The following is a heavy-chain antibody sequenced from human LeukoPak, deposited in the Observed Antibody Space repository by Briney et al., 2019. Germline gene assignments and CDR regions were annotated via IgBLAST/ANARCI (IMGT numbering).Heavy chain of an antibody. Sequence: GGSLRLSCAASGFTFNTYAMHWVRQAPGKGLEFVSSISSSGCNTYYANSVKGRFTISRDDSKNTLYLQMGSLSTEDMAVYYCARASGRGLYYFDYWGQGTLVTVSS. J-gene: IGHJ4*02. V-gene: IGHV3-64*01. D-gene: IGHD2-15*01. CDR1: GFTFNTYA. CDR3: ARASGRGLYYFDY. CDR2: ISSSGCNT.